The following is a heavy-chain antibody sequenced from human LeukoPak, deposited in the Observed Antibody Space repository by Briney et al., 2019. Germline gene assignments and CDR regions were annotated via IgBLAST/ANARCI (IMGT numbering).Heavy chain of an antibody. Sequence: PGGSLRLSCAASGFTFSSYWMHWVRHAPGKGLVWVSRINSDGSSTSYADSVKGRFTISRDNSKNTLYLQMNSLRAEDTAVYYCARGAGVNYYYYYGMDVWGQGTTVTVSS. CDR2: INSDGSST. J-gene: IGHJ6*02. D-gene: IGHD6-19*01. V-gene: IGHV3-74*01. CDR3: ARGAGVNYYYYYGMDV. CDR1: GFTFSSYW.